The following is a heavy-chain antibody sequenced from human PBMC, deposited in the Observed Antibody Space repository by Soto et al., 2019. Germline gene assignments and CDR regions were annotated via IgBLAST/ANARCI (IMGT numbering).Heavy chain of an antibody. Sequence: GGSLRLSCAASGFNFSSYWMSWVRQAPGKGLEWVANIKQDGTEKYYVDSVKGRFTISRDNAKNSLYLQMNSLRAEDTAVYYCARDGGYGSGSFYYYYYGMDVWGPGTTVTVSS. CDR1: GFNFSSYW. V-gene: IGHV3-7*01. CDR2: IKQDGTEK. J-gene: IGHJ6*02. CDR3: ARDGGYGSGSFYYYYYGMDV. D-gene: IGHD3-10*01.